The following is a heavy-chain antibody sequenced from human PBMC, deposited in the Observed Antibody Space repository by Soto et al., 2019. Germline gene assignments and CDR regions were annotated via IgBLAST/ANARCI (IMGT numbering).Heavy chain of an antibody. CDR3: ARRLGPSGGVAAFDI. CDR2: ISSSSSTI. V-gene: IGHV3-48*01. Sequence: GGSLRLSCAASGFTFSSYSMNWVRQAPGKGLEWVSYISSSSSTIYYADSVKGRFTISRDNAKNSLYLQMNSLRAEDTAVYYCARRLGPSGGVAAFDIWGQGTMVTVS. D-gene: IGHD3-10*01. CDR1: GFTFSSYS. J-gene: IGHJ3*02.